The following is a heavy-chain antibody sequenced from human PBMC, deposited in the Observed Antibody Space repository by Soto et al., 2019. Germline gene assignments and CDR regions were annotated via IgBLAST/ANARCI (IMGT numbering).Heavy chain of an antibody. CDR2: IYYSGST. J-gene: IGHJ6*02. V-gene: IGHV4-59*01. CDR1: GGSFSGYY. Sequence: SETLSLTCAVYGGSFSGYYWSWIRQPPGKGLEWIGYIYYSGSTNYNPSLKSRVTISVDTSKNQFSLKLSSVTAADTAVYYCARYPGYYDFWSGYYETPYYYYGMDVWGQGTTVTVSS. CDR3: ARYPGYYDFWSGYYETPYYYYGMDV. D-gene: IGHD3-3*01.